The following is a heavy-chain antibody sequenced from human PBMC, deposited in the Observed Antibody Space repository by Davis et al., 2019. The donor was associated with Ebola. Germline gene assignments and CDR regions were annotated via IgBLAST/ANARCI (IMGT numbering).Heavy chain of an antibody. CDR2: IIPIFGTA. V-gene: IGHV1-69*13. CDR3: ARDGVAAAGTDY. J-gene: IGHJ4*02. CDR1: GGTFSSYA. Sequence: AASVKVSCKASGGTFSSYAISWVRQAPGQGLDWMGGIIPIFGTANYAQKFQGRVTITADESTSTAYMELSSLRSEDTAVYYCARDGVAAAGTDYWGQGTLVTVSS. D-gene: IGHD6-13*01.